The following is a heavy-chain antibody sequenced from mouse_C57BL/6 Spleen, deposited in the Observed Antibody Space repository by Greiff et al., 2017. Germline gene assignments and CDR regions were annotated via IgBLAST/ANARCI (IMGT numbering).Heavy chain of an antibody. Sequence: VQLQQSGPELVKPGASVKLSCKASGYTFTSYDINWVKQRPGQGLEWIGWIYPGDGSTKYNERFTGKATLTVDTSSSTAYMELLSLTYEDSSVYFCARSGITTGYYYAMDYWGQGTSVTVSS. CDR2: IYPGDGST. J-gene: IGHJ4*01. D-gene: IGHD1-1*01. CDR3: ARSGITTGYYYAMDY. V-gene: IGHV1-85*01. CDR1: GYTFTSYD.